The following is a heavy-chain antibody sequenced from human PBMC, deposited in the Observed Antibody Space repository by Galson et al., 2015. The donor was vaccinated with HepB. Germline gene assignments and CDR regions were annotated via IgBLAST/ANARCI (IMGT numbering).Heavy chain of an antibody. D-gene: IGHD3-10*01. CDR3: AKSITIDSGGMDV. CDR2: INPSGGST. J-gene: IGHJ6*02. Sequence: SVKVSCKASGYTFTSYYMHWVRQAPGQGLEWMGIINPSGGSTSYAQKFQGRVTMTRDTSTSTVYMELSSLRSEDTAVYYCAKSITIDSGGMDVWGQGTTVTVSS. V-gene: IGHV1-46*01. CDR1: GYTFTSYY.